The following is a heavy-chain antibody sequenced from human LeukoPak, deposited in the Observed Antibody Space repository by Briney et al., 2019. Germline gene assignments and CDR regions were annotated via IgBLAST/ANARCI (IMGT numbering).Heavy chain of an antibody. Sequence: SETLSLTCTVSGGSISSSSYYWGWIRQPPGKGLEWIGSIYYSGSTYYNPSLKSRVTISVDTSKNQFPLKLSSVTAADTAVYYCARHLGAMDRTNYYYYYMDVRGKGTTVTVSS. CDR3: ARHLGAMDRTNYYYYYMDV. CDR1: GGSISSSSYY. CDR2: IYYSGST. V-gene: IGHV4-39*01. D-gene: IGHD5-18*01. J-gene: IGHJ6*03.